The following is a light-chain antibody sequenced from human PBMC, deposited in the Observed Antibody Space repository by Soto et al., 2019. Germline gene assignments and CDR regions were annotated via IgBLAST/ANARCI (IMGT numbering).Light chain of an antibody. CDR3: QQLNSYSEA. Sequence: DIQMTQSPSTLSASIGDRVTITCRASESIRTWLAWYQHKPGKAPKFLIYNAFTLQRGVPSRFSGSGSGTEFTLTISTLQPEDFATYYCQQLNSYSEAFGQGTKV. CDR2: NAF. CDR1: ESIRTW. V-gene: IGKV1-5*01. J-gene: IGKJ1*01.